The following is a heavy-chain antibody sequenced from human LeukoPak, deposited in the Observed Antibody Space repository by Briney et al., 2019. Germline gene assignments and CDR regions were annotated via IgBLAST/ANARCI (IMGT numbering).Heavy chain of an antibody. V-gene: IGHV1-2*02. Sequence: EASVKVSCKASGYTFTGYYMHWVRQAPGQGLEWMGWINPNSGGTNYAQKFQGRVTMTRDTSIGTAYMELSRLRSDDTAVYYCARERSPKMTTVTTYGYWGQGTLVTVSS. CDR2: INPNSGGT. CDR1: GYTFTGYY. J-gene: IGHJ4*02. D-gene: IGHD4-17*01. CDR3: ARERSPKMTTVTTYGY.